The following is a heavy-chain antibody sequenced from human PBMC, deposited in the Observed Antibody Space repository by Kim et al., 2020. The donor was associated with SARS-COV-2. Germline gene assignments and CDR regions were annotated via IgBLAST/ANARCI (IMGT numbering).Heavy chain of an antibody. Sequence: GGSLRLSCAASGFTFSSYGMHWVRQAPGKGLEWVAVIWYDGSNKYYADSVKGRFTISRDNSKNTLYLQMNSLRAEDTAVYYCATLALPPDYGDYVRRFDYWGQGTLVTVSS. CDR3: ATLALPPDYGDYVRRFDY. CDR1: GFTFSSYG. V-gene: IGHV3-33*01. J-gene: IGHJ4*02. D-gene: IGHD4-17*01. CDR2: IWYDGSNK.